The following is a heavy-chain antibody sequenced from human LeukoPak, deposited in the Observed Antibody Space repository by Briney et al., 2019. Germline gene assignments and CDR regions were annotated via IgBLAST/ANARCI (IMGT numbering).Heavy chain of an antibody. CDR1: GFSFSNYA. D-gene: IGHD4/OR15-4a*01. J-gene: IGHJ4*02. V-gene: IGHV3-23*01. CDR2: ISDGGSRT. Sequence: GGSLRLSCAASGFSFSNYAMSWVRQAPGKGLEWVSTISDGGSRTYYADSVKGRFTISRDNSKNTLYLQINSLRAEDTALYYCAKIAYYHFDYWGQGTLVTVSS. CDR3: AKIAYYHFDY.